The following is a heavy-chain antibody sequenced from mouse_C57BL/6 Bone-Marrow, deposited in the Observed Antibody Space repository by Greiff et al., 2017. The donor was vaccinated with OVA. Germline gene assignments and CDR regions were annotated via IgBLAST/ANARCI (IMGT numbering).Heavy chain of an antibody. CDR1: GYTFTSYW. CDR2: IHPNSGSI. V-gene: IGHV1-64*01. CDR3: ARDYGSYWYFDV. J-gene: IGHJ1*03. D-gene: IGHD1-1*01. Sequence: VQLQQPGAELVKPGASVKLSCKASGYTFTSYWMHWVKQRPGQGLEWIGMIHPNSGSINYNEKFKSKATLTVDKSSSTAYMQLSSLTSEDSAVYYCARDYGSYWYFDVWGTGTTVTVSS.